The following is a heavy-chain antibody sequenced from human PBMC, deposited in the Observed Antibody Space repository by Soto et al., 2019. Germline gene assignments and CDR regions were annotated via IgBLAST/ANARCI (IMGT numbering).Heavy chain of an antibody. CDR2: IYPGDSDT. D-gene: IGHD3-22*01. CDR1: GYSFTSYW. Sequence: PGESLKISCKGSGYSFTSYWIGWVRQMPGKGLEWMGIIYPGDSDTRYSPSFQGQVTISADKSISTAYLQWSSLKASDTAMYYCARDSQDSSGYWRYFDYWGQGTLVTVSS. J-gene: IGHJ4*02. V-gene: IGHV5-51*01. CDR3: ARDSQDSSGYWRYFDY.